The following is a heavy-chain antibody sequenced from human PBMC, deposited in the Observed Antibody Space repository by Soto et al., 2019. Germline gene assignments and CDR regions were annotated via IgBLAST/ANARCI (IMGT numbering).Heavy chain of an antibody. D-gene: IGHD2-15*01. Sequence: PSETLSLTCTVSGGSISSSSYYWGWIRQPPGKGLEWIGSIYYSGCTYYNPSLKSRVTISVDTPKNQFSLKLSSVTAADTAVYYCARHDGICSGGSCYSEWFDPWGQGTLVTVS. CDR1: GGSISSSSYY. CDR3: ARHDGICSGGSCYSEWFDP. J-gene: IGHJ5*02. V-gene: IGHV4-39*01. CDR2: IYYSGCT.